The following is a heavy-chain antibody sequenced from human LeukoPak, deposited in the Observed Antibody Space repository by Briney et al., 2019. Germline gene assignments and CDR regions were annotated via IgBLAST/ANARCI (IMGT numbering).Heavy chain of an antibody. V-gene: IGHV3-74*01. CDR2: INEDGRNT. D-gene: IGHD3-10*01. CDR1: GFTFSRYW. Sequence: GGSLRLSCAASGFTFSRYWMHWVRQAPGKGPVWVSRINEDGRNTYYADSVKGRFTISRDNAKNTLYLQMNSLRAEDTALYYCAKYYGSGTYVTDHWGQGTLVTVSS. J-gene: IGHJ4*02. CDR3: AKYYGSGTYVTDH.